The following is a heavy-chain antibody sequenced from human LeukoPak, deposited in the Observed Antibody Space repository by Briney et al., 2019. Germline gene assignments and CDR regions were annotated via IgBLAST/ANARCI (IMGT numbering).Heavy chain of an antibody. J-gene: IGHJ5*01. D-gene: IGHD3-22*01. Sequence: GGSLRLSCQASGFTFYMYAMSWVRQAPGKGLEWVASMCGTAGCTFYPDSVKGRFTISRDNSKNVLYLRMNSLTAEDTAIYYCAKDRPNFHENSGHHYRRDGDSWGRGTLVTVSS. CDR1: GFTFYMYA. CDR2: MCGTAGCT. CDR3: AKDRPNFHENSGHHYRRDGDS. V-gene: IGHV3-23*01.